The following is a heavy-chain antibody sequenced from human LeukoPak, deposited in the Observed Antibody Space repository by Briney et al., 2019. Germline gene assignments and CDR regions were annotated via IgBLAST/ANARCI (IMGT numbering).Heavy chain of an antibody. CDR2: ISHDGNNK. CDR1: GITFSSYG. D-gene: IGHD6-13*01. V-gene: IGHV3-30*03. Sequence: GGSLRLSCAASGITFSSYGMYWVRKAPGKGLEWVAVISHDGNNKYYADSLKGRFTISRDNSKNTLYLQMNSLRAEDTAVYYCARVAAAAAYYFDYWGQGTLVTVSS. J-gene: IGHJ4*02. CDR3: ARVAAAAAYYFDY.